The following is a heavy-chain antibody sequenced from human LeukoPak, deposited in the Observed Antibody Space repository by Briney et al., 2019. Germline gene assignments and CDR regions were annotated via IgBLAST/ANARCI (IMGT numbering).Heavy chain of an antibody. D-gene: IGHD3-22*01. CDR3: ARNYDSIAFDP. J-gene: IGHJ5*02. CDR2: IIPVFGTA. CDR1: GGTFSSYA. V-gene: IGHV1-69*13. Sequence: ASVKVSCKASGGTFSSYAISWVRQAPGQGLEWMGGIIPVFGTANYAQKFQGRVTITADESTSTAYMELSSLRSEDTAVYYCARNYDSIAFDPWGQGTLVTVSS.